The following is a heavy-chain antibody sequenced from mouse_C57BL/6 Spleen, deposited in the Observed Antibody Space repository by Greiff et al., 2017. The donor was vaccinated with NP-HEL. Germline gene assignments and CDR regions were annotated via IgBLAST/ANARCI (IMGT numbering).Heavy chain of an antibody. J-gene: IGHJ4*01. V-gene: IGHV1-80*01. Sequence: LQESGAELVKPGASVKISCKASGYAFSSYWMNWVKQRPGKGLEWIGQIYPGDGDTNYNGKFKGKATLTADKSSSTAYMQLSSLTSEDSAVYFCARLGRPRGAMDYWGQGTSVTVSS. CDR2: IYPGDGDT. CDR3: ARLGRPRGAMDY. CDR1: GYAFSSYW. D-gene: IGHD3-1*01.